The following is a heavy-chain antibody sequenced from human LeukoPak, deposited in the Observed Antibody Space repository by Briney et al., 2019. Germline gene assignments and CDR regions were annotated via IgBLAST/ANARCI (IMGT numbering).Heavy chain of an antibody. J-gene: IGHJ5*02. Sequence: SETLSLTCAVYGASFSGFHWSWLRQPPGKGLEWIGKIDHSGRTNYNPSLKSRVTMSVDTSKDQFSLKLTSVTAADTAMYYCARGEYYDTSGDRKNWFGPWGQGTLVTVSP. V-gene: IGHV4-34*01. CDR1: GASFSGFH. CDR2: IDHSGRT. D-gene: IGHD3-22*01. CDR3: ARGEYYDTSGDRKNWFGP.